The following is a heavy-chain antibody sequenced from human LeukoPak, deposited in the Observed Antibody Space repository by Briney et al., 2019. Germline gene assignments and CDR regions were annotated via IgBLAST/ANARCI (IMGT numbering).Heavy chain of an antibody. J-gene: IGHJ4*02. D-gene: IGHD1-1*01. Sequence: PGGSRRLSCAGSGFTFSSYSMNWVRQAPGKGLEWVSSISSGRTYIYYADSVKGRFTISRDNAKNSLYLQMNSLRAEDTAVYYCARESHNAGNYWGQGTLVTVS. V-gene: IGHV3-21*01. CDR2: ISSGRTYI. CDR1: GFTFSSYS. CDR3: ARESHNAGNY.